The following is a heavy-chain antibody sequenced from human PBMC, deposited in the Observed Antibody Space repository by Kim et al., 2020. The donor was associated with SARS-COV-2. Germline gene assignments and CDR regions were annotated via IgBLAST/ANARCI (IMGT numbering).Heavy chain of an antibody. CDR1: GFTVSSNY. D-gene: IGHD3-9*01. CDR2: IYSGGST. J-gene: IGHJ4*02. Sequence: GGSLRLSCAASGFTVSSNYMSWVRQAPGKGLEWVSVIYSGGSTYYADSVKGRFTISRDNSKNPLSLQMNSLRAEDTAVYYCARSPQTYYDILTGYFGHYFDYWGQGTLVTVSS. CDR3: ARSPQTYYDILTGYFGHYFDY. V-gene: IGHV3-66*01.